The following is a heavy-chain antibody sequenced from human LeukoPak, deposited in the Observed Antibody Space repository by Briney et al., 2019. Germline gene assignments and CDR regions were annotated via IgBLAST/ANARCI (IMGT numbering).Heavy chain of an antibody. J-gene: IGHJ4*02. CDR3: ARVLLSFGELLWGALDY. CDR1: GYTFTGYY. V-gene: IGHV1-2*02. CDR2: INPNSGGT. Sequence: GASVKVSCKASGYTFTGYYMHWLRQAPGQGLEWMGWINPNSGGTNYAQKFQGRVTMTRDTSISTAYMELSRLRSDDTAVYYCARVLLSFGELLWGALDYWGQRTLVTVSS. D-gene: IGHD3-10*01.